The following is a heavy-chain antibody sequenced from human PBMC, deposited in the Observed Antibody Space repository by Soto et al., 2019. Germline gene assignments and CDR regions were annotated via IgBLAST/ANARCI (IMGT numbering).Heavy chain of an antibody. D-gene: IGHD3-3*01. Sequence: QITLNESGPTVVRPTETLTLTCSFSGFSLTTSGVGVGWIRQSPGKAPEWLALIYWDDDKRYSASLKSRLTITKDTSKNQVVLTVSDLDPTDTATYYCAHRVLRTVFGLVTTTAIYFEFWGQGTPVAVSS. CDR3: AHRVLRTVFGLVTTTAIYFEF. V-gene: IGHV2-5*02. CDR1: GFSLTTSGVG. J-gene: IGHJ4*02. CDR2: IYWDDDK.